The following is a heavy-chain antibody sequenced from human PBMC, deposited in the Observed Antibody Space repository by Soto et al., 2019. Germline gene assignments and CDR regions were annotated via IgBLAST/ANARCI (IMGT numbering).Heavy chain of an antibody. CDR3: ASHFPGSYYNYFDY. CDR1: GFTFSSYA. D-gene: IGHD3-10*01. J-gene: IGHJ4*02. V-gene: IGHV3-23*01. Sequence: EVQLLESGGGLVQPGGSLRLSCAASGFTFSSYAMSWVRQAPGKGLEWVSAISGSGGSTYYADSVKGRFTISRDNSKNTLYLLMNILRAEDTAVYYCASHFPGSYYNYFDYWGQGTLVTVSS. CDR2: ISGSGGST.